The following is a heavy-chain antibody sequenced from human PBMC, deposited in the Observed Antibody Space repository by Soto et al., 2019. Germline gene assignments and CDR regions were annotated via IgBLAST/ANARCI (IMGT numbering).Heavy chain of an antibody. CDR3: ARDVVPAASEVYFDY. Sequence: QVQLVESGGGVVQPGRSLRLSCAASGLTFSSYGMHWVRQAPGKGLEWVAVIWYDGSNKYYADSVKGRFTISRDNSKNSLYLQMNSLRAEDTAVYYCARDVVPAASEVYFDYWGQGTLVTVSS. CDR2: IWYDGSNK. D-gene: IGHD2-2*01. V-gene: IGHV3-33*01. CDR1: GLTFSSYG. J-gene: IGHJ4*02.